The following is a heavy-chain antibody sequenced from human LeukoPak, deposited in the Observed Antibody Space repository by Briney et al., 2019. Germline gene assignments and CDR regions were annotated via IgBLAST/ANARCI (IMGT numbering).Heavy chain of an antibody. CDR1: GFLVNTNY. CDR3: ARITKTCTNGVCFTAFFDS. J-gene: IGHJ4*02. Sequence: PGGSLRLSCAASGFLVNTNYMSWVRQAPGKGLEWVSVLYAGGTADYADSVKGRFTISRDNSKNTVYLQMESLRAEDTAIYYCARITKTCTNGVCFTAFFDSWGQGTLVTVSS. D-gene: IGHD2-8*01. V-gene: IGHV3-53*01. CDR2: LYAGGTA.